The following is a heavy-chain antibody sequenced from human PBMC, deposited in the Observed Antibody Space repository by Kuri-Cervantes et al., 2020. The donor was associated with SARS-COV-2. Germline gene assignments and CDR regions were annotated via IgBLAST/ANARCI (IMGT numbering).Heavy chain of an antibody. Sequence: ASVKVSCKASGYIFTNYYIHWVRQAPGQGLEWMGIINPSGGGTRVAQKFQGSVTMTSDTSTSTVYMELRSLRSEDTAVYYCARSGYDYNLFDYWGQGTLVTVSS. CDR2: INPSGGGT. CDR1: GYIFTNYY. J-gene: IGHJ4*02. D-gene: IGHD3-16*01. CDR3: ARSGYDYNLFDY. V-gene: IGHV1-46*01.